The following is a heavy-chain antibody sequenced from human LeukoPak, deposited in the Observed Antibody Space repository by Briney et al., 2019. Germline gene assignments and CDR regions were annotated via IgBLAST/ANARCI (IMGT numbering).Heavy chain of an antibody. CDR2: IIPILGIA. Sequence: ASVKVSCKASGGTFSSYAISWVRQAPGQGLEWMGRIIPILGIANYAQKFQGRVTITADKSTSTAYMELSSLRSEDTAVYYCAREGCYYDSGFAFDIWGQGTMVTVSS. CDR3: AREGCYYDSGFAFDI. CDR1: GGTFSSYA. J-gene: IGHJ3*02. V-gene: IGHV1-69*04. D-gene: IGHD3-10*01.